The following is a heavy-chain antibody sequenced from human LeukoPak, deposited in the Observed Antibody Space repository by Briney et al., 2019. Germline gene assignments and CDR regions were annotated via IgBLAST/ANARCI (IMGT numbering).Heavy chain of an antibody. V-gene: IGHV3-23*01. CDR1: GFIFSSYA. CDR3: AKSLTMVNWFDP. J-gene: IGHJ5*02. Sequence: GGSLRLSCAASGFIFSSYAMSWVRQAPGKGLEWVSAISGSGYSTNYADSVKGRFSISRDNSKNTLFLQMNGLRAEDTALYYCAKSLTMVNWFDPWGQGTLVTVSS. D-gene: IGHD3-10*01. CDR2: ISGSGYST.